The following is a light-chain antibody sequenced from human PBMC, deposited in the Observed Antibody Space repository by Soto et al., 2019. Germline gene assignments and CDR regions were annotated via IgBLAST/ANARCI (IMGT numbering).Light chain of an antibody. CDR2: AAS. V-gene: IGKV1-39*01. CDR1: QTISTH. CDR3: QQSLTIPYT. Sequence: DIQMTQSPSSLSASVGDRVTITCRASQTISTHLNWYQKKPGKAPKLLIYAASTLQSGVPSRFSGSGSGTDFTLTINSLQPEDFATYYCQQSLTIPYTFGQGTKLEIK. J-gene: IGKJ2*01.